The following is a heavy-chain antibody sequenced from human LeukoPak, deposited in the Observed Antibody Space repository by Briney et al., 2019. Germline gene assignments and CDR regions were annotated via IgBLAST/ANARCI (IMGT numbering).Heavy chain of an antibody. D-gene: IGHD2-8*01. CDR3: ARKGPVSLYYYYYGMDV. CDR1: RGSISSYY. J-gene: IGHJ6*02. Sequence: SSETLSLTCTVSRGSISSYYWSWIRQPAGKGLEWIGRIYSSGSSNYNPSLKSRVTMSVDTSKNQFSLKLSSVTAADTAVYYCARKGPVSLYYYYYGMDVWGQGTTVTVS. CDR2: IYSSGSS. V-gene: IGHV4-4*07.